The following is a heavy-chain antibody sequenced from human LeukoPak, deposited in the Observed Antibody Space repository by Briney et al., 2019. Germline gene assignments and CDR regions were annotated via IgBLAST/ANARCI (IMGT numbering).Heavy chain of an antibody. V-gene: IGHV3-30-3*01. CDR2: ISYDGSNK. CDR1: GFTFSSYG. D-gene: IGHD2-15*01. Sequence: GRSLRLSCAASGFTFSSYGMEWVRQAPGKGLGWVAVISYDGSNKYYADSVKGRFTIYRDNSNNTLYLQMNSLRAEDTAVYYCTVLLGYCSGGSCYSLDYWGQGTLVTVSS. CDR3: TVLLGYCSGGSCYSLDY. J-gene: IGHJ4*02.